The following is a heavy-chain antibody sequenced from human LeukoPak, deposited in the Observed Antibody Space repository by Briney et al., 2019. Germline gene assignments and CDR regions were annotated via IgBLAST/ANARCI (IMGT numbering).Heavy chain of an antibody. CDR3: ASLAVDTAMAPDFDY. V-gene: IGHV1-2*02. Sequence: ASVKVSCKASGYTFTGYYMHWVRQAPGQGLEWMGWINPNSGGTNYAQKFQGRVTMTRDTSISTAYMELGRLRSDDTAVCYCASLAVDTAMAPDFDYWGQGTLVTVSS. CDR1: GYTFTGYY. CDR2: INPNSGGT. J-gene: IGHJ4*02. D-gene: IGHD5-18*01.